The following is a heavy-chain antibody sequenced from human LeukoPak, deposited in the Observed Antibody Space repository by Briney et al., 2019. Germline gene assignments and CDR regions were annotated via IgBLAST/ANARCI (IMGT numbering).Heavy chain of an antibody. Sequence: ASVKVSCKASGGTFSSYAISWVRQAPGQGLEWMGRIIPILGIANYAQKFQGRVTITADKSASTAYMELSSLRSDDTAVYYCATDRGDVFDIWGQGTVVTVSS. D-gene: IGHD1-14*01. J-gene: IGHJ3*02. V-gene: IGHV1-69*04. CDR3: ATDRGDVFDI. CDR1: GGTFSSYA. CDR2: IIPILGIA.